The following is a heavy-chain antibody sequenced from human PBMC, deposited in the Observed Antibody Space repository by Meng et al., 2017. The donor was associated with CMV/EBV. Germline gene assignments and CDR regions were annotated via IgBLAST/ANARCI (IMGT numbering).Heavy chain of an antibody. D-gene: IGHD2-2*02. V-gene: IGHV4-34*01. CDR1: GGSFSGYY. J-gene: IGHJ6*02. CDR2: INHSGST. Sequence: SQTPSLTCAVYGGSFSGYYWSWIRQPPGKGLEWIGEINHSGSTNYNPSLKSRVTISVDTSKNQFSLKLSSVTAADTAVYYCARADIVVVPAAIRYYYYGMDVWGQGTTVTVSS. CDR3: ARADIVVVPAAIRYYYYGMDV.